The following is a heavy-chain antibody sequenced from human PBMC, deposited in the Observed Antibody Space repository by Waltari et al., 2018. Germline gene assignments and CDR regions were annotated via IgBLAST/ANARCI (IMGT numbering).Heavy chain of an antibody. CDR1: GETFSGHY. CDR2: IDPSAST. V-gene: IGHV4-34*01. Sequence: QVQLQQWGAGLLTPSETLALTCAVYGETFSGHYWSWIRQSPGKGLEWIGEIDPSASTNYNPSLKSRVTISVDMTRKRVSLQLTSVTAADAAVYYCARSIASAGPWGLDYWGQGTRVTVSS. CDR3: ARSIASAGPWGLDY. J-gene: IGHJ4*02. D-gene: IGHD6-19*01.